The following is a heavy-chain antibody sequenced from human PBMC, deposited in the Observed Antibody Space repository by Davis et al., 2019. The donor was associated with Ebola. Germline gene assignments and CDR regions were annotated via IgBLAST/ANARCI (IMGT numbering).Heavy chain of an antibody. CDR2: IYYSGST. V-gene: IGHV4-61*08. J-gene: IGHJ4*02. D-gene: IGHD5-24*01. Sequence: SETLSLTCTVSGGSISSGGYYWSWIRQHPGKGLEWIGYIYYSGSTNYNPSLKSRVTISVDTSKNQFSLKLSSVTAADTAVYYCARHLVATIETKFDYWGQGTLVTVSS. CDR3: ARHLVATIETKFDY. CDR1: GGSISSGGYY.